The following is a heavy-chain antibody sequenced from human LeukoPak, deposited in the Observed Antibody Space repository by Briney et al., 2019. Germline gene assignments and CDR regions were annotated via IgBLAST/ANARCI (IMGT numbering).Heavy chain of an antibody. J-gene: IGHJ4*02. D-gene: IGHD2-15*01. V-gene: IGHV3-53*01. CDR1: GFTVSSNY. CDR2: IYSDGST. Sequence: GGSLRLSCAASGFTVSSNYMSWVRQAPGKGLEWVSVIYSDGSTYYAGSVKGRFTISRDNSKNTLYFQMNSLRADDTAVYYCARGYCSGGRCYSGFYFDYWGQGTLVTVSS. CDR3: ARGYCSGGRCYSGFYFDY.